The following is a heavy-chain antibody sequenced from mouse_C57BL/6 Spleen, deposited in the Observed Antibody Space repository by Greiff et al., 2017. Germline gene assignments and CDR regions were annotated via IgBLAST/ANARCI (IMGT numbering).Heavy chain of an antibody. D-gene: IGHD1-1*01. Sequence: EVMLVESGEGLVKPGGSLKLSCAASGFTFSSYAMSWVRQTPEKRLEWVAYISSGGDYIYYADTVKGRFTISRDNARNTLYLQMSSLKSEDTAMYYCTRDHPFTTVVAGAMDYWGQGTSVTVSS. J-gene: IGHJ4*01. CDR2: ISSGGDYI. CDR3: TRDHPFTTVVAGAMDY. V-gene: IGHV5-9-1*02. CDR1: GFTFSSYA.